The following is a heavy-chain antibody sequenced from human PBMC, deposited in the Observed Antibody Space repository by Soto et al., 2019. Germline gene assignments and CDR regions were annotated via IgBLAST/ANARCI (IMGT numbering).Heavy chain of an antibody. Sequence: GYPKLSCAASGYTFSNVWLSWVRQGPGKGLEWLGRIKSRTENETTDYASPARGRFITSRDDSKNMLYLQLNSLKSEDTCFYYCVTDLPPLNSWFDYWGHAT. D-gene: IGHD1-26*01. CDR1: GYTFSNVW. J-gene: IGHJ4*01. V-gene: IGHV3-15*01. CDR3: VTDLPPLNSWFDY. CDR2: IKSRTENETT.